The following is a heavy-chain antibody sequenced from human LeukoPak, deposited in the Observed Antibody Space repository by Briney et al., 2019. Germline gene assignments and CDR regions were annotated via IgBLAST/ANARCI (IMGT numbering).Heavy chain of an antibody. CDR3: ARRDNYYDSSGYFDY. Sequence: PSETLSLTCTIAGGSMSSSSDYLGWIRQPPGKGLEWIGSIYYSGSTYYNPSLKSRVTISVDTSKNQFSLKLSSVTAADTAVYYCARRDNYYDSSGYFDYWGQGTLVTVSS. CDR2: IYYSGST. J-gene: IGHJ4*02. D-gene: IGHD3-22*01. V-gene: IGHV4-39*01. CDR1: GGSMSSSSDY.